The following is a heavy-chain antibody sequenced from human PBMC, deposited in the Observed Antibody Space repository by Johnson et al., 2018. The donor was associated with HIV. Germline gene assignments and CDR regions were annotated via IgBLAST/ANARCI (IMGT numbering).Heavy chain of an antibody. D-gene: IGHD3-16*01. Sequence: QVQLVESGGGVVQPGRSLRLSCAASGFTFSSYAMHWVRQAPGKGLEWVAVISYDGSSKYYADSVKGRFIISRDNSNNTLFLQMNDLRAEDTAVYYCARGRGPRGAFDIWGQGTMVTVSS. CDR2: ISYDGSSK. V-gene: IGHV3-30-3*01. CDR1: GFTFSSYA. CDR3: ARGRGPRGAFDI. J-gene: IGHJ3*02.